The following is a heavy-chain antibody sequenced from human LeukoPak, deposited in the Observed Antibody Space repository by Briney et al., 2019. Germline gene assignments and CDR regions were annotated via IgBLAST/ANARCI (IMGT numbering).Heavy chain of an antibody. V-gene: IGHV3-48*04. CDR1: GFTFRSYS. D-gene: IGHD2-2*01. Sequence: GGSLRLSCAASGFTFRSYSMNWVRQAPGKGLEWVSYISSSSSTIYYADSVKGRFTISRDNAKNSLYLQMNSLRAEDTAVYYCARDAGYCSSTSCYRAFDIWGQGTMVTVSS. CDR3: ARDAGYCSSTSCYRAFDI. J-gene: IGHJ3*02. CDR2: ISSSSSTI.